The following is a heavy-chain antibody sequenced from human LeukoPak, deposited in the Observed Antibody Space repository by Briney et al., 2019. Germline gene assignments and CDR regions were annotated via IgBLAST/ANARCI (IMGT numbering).Heavy chain of an antibody. J-gene: IGHJ4*02. Sequence: GGSLRPSCAASGFTFSSYSMNWVRQAPGKGLEGVSYISSNSSTIYYADSVKGRFTISRDNAKNSLYVQMNSLRDEDTAVYYCARDRGNVDYWGQGTLVTVSS. CDR3: ARDRGNVDY. D-gene: IGHD1-1*01. CDR2: ISSNSSTI. V-gene: IGHV3-48*02. CDR1: GFTFSSYS.